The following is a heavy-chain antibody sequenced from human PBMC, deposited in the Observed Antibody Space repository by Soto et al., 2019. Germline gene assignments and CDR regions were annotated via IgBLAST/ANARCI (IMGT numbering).Heavy chain of an antibody. CDR3: VKLIENNCLYY. J-gene: IGHJ4*02. V-gene: IGHV6-1*01. D-gene: IGHD1-1*01. Sequence: PSQTLSLTCAISGDSVSSNIVTWNWIRQSPSRGLEWLGRTYYRSNWYTDYAVSVKSRATINPDTSKNHFSLQLNSVTPEDTAIYYGVKLIENNCLYYWGKGTLVTVPS. CDR1: GDSVSSNIVT. CDR2: TYYRSNWYT.